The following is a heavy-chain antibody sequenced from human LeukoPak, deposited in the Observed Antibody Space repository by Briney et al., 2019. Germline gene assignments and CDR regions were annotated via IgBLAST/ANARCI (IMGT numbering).Heavy chain of an antibody. CDR3: ARLGSPRITIFGVVPDDPFDY. CDR2: IYPGDSET. D-gene: IGHD3-3*01. J-gene: IGHJ4*02. V-gene: IGHV5-51*01. Sequence: GESLKISCKGSGYSFTTYWIGWVRQMPGKGLEWMGIIYPGDSETRYSPSFQGQVTTSADKSISTAYLQWSSLKASDTAMYYCARLGSPRITIFGVVPDDPFDYWGQGTLVTVSS. CDR1: GYSFTTYW.